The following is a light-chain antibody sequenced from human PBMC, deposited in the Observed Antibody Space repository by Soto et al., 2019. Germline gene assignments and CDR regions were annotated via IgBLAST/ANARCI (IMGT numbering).Light chain of an antibody. CDR3: AAWDDSLNGVL. J-gene: IGLJ2*01. CDR1: SSNIGGNT. V-gene: IGLV1-44*01. Sequence: QSVLTQPPSASGTPGQRVTISCSGSSSNIGGNTVSWYQHLPGTAPKLLIYNNNQRPSGVPDRFSGSKSGTSATLAISGLQSEDEADYYCAAWDDSLNGVLFGGGTKLTVL. CDR2: NNN.